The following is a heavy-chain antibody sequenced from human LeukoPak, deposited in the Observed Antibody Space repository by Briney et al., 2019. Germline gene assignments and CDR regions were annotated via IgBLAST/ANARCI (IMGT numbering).Heavy chain of an antibody. CDR2: IIPIFGTA. D-gene: IGHD3-3*01. Sequence: SVKVSFKASGGTFSIYAISWVRQAPGQGLEWMGGIIPIFGTANYAQKFQGRVTITADKSTSTAYMELSSLRSEDTAVYYCARDLRRHYDFWSGYPDYYYYYMDVWGKGTTVTISS. J-gene: IGHJ6*03. CDR1: GGTFSIYA. CDR3: ARDLRRHYDFWSGYPDYYYYYMDV. V-gene: IGHV1-69*06.